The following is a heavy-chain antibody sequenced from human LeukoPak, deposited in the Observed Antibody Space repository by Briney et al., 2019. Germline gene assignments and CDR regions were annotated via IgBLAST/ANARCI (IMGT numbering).Heavy chain of an antibody. CDR3: AKDRVWGWDSSGYEQWDFDY. V-gene: IGHV3-23*01. Sequence: GGSLRLSCAASGFTFSSYAMHWVRQAPGKGLEWVSAISGSGGSTYYADSVKGRFTISRDNSKNTLYLQMNSLRAEDTAVYYCAKDRVWGWDSSGYEQWDFDYWGQGTLVTVSS. CDR2: ISGSGGST. CDR1: GFTFSSYA. D-gene: IGHD3-22*01. J-gene: IGHJ4*02.